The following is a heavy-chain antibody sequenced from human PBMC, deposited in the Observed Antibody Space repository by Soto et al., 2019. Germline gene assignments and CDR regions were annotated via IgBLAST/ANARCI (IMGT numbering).Heavy chain of an antibody. CDR2: ISAYNGNT. J-gene: IGHJ6*02. Sequence: ASVKVSCKASGYTFTSYGISWVRQAPGQGLEWMGWISAYNGNTNYAQKLQARVTMTKDTSRSTAYMELRSLRSDDTAVYYCARDSGARSSWYFSEPYYYGMDVWGQGTTVTVSS. V-gene: IGHV1-18*01. D-gene: IGHD6-13*01. CDR1: GYTFTSYG. CDR3: ARDSGARSSWYFSEPYYYGMDV.